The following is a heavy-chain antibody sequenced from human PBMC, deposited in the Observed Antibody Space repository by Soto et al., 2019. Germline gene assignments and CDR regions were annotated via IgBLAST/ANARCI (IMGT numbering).Heavy chain of an antibody. CDR2: IYWDDDK. V-gene: IGHV2-5*02. J-gene: IGHJ1*01. Sequence: QITLKESGPTLVKPTQTLTLTCTFSGFSLSTSGVGVGWIRHPPGKALEWLALIYWDDDKRYSPSLKSRLTIPKDTSKNQVVLTMTNMDPVDTATYYCAHANPILNYYDSSGSEYFQHWGQGTLVTVSS. CDR3: AHANPILNYYDSSGSEYFQH. D-gene: IGHD3-22*01. CDR1: GFSLSTSGVG.